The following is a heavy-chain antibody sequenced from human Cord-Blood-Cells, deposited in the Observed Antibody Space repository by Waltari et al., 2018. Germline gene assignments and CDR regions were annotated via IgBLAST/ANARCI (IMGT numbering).Heavy chain of an antibody. Sequence: QVQLQQWGAGLLKPSVTLSLTCAVYGGSFSGYYWSWIRPPPGKGLEWIGEINHSGSTNYNPSLKSRVTISVDTSKNQFSLKLSSVTAADTAVYYCARGGCSSTSCYYFDYWGQGTLVTVSS. V-gene: IGHV4-34*01. CDR1: GGSFSGYY. CDR2: INHSGST. D-gene: IGHD2-2*01. J-gene: IGHJ4*02. CDR3: ARGGCSSTSCYYFDY.